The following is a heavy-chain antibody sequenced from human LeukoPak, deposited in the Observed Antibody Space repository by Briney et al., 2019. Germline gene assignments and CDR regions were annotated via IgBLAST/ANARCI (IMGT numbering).Heavy chain of an antibody. D-gene: IGHD2-15*01. V-gene: IGHV1-18*01. J-gene: IGHJ6*03. Sequence: GASVKVSCKASGYTFTSYGISWVRQAPGQGLEWMGWISAYNGNTNYAQKLQGRVTMTTDTSTRTAYMELRSLRSDDTAVYYCARTRSGGPYYYYYMDVWGKGTTVTVSS. CDR3: ARTRSGGPYYYYYMDV. CDR1: GYTFTSYG. CDR2: ISAYNGNT.